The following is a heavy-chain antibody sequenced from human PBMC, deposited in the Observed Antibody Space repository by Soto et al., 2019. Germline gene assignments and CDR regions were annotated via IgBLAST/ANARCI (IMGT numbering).Heavy chain of an antibody. D-gene: IGHD2-15*01. Sequence: GGSLRLSCNASGFTVSSTYMSWVRQAPGMGLEWVAGIESGGSTHYADSVKGRFTISRDIPKNMIYLQLHTLRAEYTAVYYCAKDLGPLRLLNYYFYGLDVWGQGTTVTVSS. CDR3: AKDLGPLRLLNYYFYGLDV. J-gene: IGHJ6*02. CDR1: GFTVSSTY. CDR2: IESGGST. V-gene: IGHV3-53*01.